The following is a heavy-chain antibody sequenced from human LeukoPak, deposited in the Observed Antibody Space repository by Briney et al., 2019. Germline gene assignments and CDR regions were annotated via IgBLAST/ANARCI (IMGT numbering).Heavy chain of an antibody. CDR1: GGSFSGYY. CDR3: ARCESPTSTSAGYFQH. J-gene: IGHJ1*01. CDR2: INHSGST. Sequence: PSETLSLTCAVYGGSFSGYYWSWIRQPPGKGLEWIGEINHSGSTNYNPSLKSRVTISVDTSKNQFSLKLSSVTAADTAVYYCARCESPTSTSAGYFQHWGQGTLVTVSS. V-gene: IGHV4-34*01. D-gene: IGHD3-3*02.